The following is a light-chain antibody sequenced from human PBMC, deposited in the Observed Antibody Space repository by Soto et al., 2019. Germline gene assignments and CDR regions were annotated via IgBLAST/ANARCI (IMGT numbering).Light chain of an antibody. V-gene: IGKV3-15*01. Sequence: EIVMTQSPATLSVSPGETTTLSCRASQSVSRNLAWYQQKPRQAPRLLMYGSSTRATGIPARFSGSGSGTEFTLTISSLKSEDFAVYYCQQYNNWHTITFGHGTRLEIK. CDR1: QSVSRN. CDR3: QQYNNWHTIT. J-gene: IGKJ5*01. CDR2: GSS.